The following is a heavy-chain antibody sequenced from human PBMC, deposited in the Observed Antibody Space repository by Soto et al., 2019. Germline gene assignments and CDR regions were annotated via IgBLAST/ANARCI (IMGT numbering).Heavy chain of an antibody. CDR2: GST. Sequence: GSTNYNPSLKSRVTISVATSKNQFSLKLSSVTAADTAVYYCARGGVGANQIDWGQGTLVTVSS. CDR3: ARGGVGANQID. D-gene: IGHD1-26*01. V-gene: IGHV4-59*09. J-gene: IGHJ4*02.